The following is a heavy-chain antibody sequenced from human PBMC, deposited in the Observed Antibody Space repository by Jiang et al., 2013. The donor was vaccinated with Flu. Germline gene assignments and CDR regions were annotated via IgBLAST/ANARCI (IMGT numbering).Heavy chain of an antibody. V-gene: IGHV4-34*01. Sequence: LLKPSETLSLTCAVYGGSFSGYYWSWIRQPPGKGLEWIGEINHSGSTNYNPSLKSRVTISVDTSKNQFSLKLSSVTAADTAVYYCARVPPRIWGVWNRGYYYYGMDVWGKGTTVTVSS. D-gene: IGHD2/OR15-2a*01. J-gene: IGHJ6*04. CDR3: ARVPPRIWGVWNRGYYYYGMDV. CDR1: GGSFSGYY. CDR2: INHSGST.